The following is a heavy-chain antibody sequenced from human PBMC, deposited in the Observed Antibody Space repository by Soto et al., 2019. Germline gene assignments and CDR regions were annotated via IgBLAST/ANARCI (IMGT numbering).Heavy chain of an antibody. CDR1: GFTFSSYS. Sequence: EVQLVESGGGLVKPGGSLRLSCAASGFTFSSYSMNWVRQAPGKGLEWVSSISSSSSYIYYADSVKGRFTISRDNAKNSLYLQMNSLRAEDTAVYYCARDLSLRWELNDALDIWGQGTMVTVSS. V-gene: IGHV3-21*01. CDR2: ISSSSSYI. D-gene: IGHD1-26*01. CDR3: ARDLSLRWELNDALDI. J-gene: IGHJ3*02.